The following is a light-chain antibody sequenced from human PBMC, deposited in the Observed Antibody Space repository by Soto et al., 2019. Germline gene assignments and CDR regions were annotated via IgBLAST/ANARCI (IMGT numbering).Light chain of an antibody. V-gene: IGLV2-14*01. CDR1: RSDVGSYKY. Sequence: QSVLTQPASVSGSPGQSITISCSGTRSDVGSYKYVSWYQQHTGKAPKLMIYDVNNRPSGISDRFSGSKSGNTASLTISGLQAEDEADYYCSSYTTTSSYVFGTGTKLTVL. CDR2: DVN. J-gene: IGLJ1*01. CDR3: SSYTTTSSYV.